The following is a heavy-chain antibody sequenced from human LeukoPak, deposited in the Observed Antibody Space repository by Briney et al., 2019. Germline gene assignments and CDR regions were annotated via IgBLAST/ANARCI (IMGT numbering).Heavy chain of an antibody. J-gene: IGHJ4*02. CDR1: GFTFSTSW. V-gene: IGHV3-23*01. CDR2: ISGSGGST. CDR3: ASGSRNYFDY. D-gene: IGHD3-10*01. Sequence: GGSLRLSCAASGFTFSTSWMHWVRQAPGKGLEWVSTISGSGGSTDYADSVKGRFTISRDNSKNTLYLQMNSLRAEDAAVYYCASGSRNYFDYWGQGTLVTVSS.